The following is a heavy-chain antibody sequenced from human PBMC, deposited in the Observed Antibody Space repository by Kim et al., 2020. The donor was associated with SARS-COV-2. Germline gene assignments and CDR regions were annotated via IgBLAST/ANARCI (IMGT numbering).Heavy chain of an antibody. J-gene: IGHJ4*02. CDR2: SSST. Sequence: SSSTFYADSVKGRFTIYRDDAKNSLYLQMNSLRDEDTAVYYCARDGGDFDYWGQGTLVTVSS. V-gene: IGHV3-48*02. CDR3: ARDGGDFDY.